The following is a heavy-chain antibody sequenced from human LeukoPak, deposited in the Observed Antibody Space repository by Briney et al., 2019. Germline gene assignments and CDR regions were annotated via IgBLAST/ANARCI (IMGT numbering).Heavy chain of an antibody. CDR2: IYYSGST. CDR1: GGSISSSSYY. Sequence: PSETLSLTCTVSGGSISSSSYYWGWIRQPPGKGLEWIGSIYYSGSTYYNPSLKSRVTISVDTSKNQFSLKLSSVTAADTAVHYCARHEYYYDSSGLSGFDYWGQGTLVTVSS. D-gene: IGHD3-22*01. J-gene: IGHJ4*02. CDR3: ARHEYYYDSSGLSGFDY. V-gene: IGHV4-39*01.